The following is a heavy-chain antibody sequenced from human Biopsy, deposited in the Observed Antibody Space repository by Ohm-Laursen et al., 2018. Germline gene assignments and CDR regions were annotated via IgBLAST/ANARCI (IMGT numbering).Heavy chain of an antibody. V-gene: IGHV1-69*06. J-gene: IGHJ4*02. D-gene: IGHD1-1*01. CDR2: VMPFFGTA. CDR1: GGTFSSYT. Sequence: GASVKVSCKVSGGTFSSYTFAWVRQAPGQRPEWMGDVMPFFGTAQYAQNFQARVSMTEDTSTDTAYMELRSLRSEDTAVYYCAADINVWNVNYWGQGTQVTVSS. CDR3: AADINVWNVNY.